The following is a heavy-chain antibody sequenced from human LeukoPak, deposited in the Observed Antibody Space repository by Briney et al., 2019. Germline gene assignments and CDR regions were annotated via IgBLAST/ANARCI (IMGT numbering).Heavy chain of an antibody. CDR3: VRVSLSPLLPIGY. D-gene: IGHD2-15*01. V-gene: IGHV1-2*02. CDR1: GYTFTAYY. Sequence: ASVKVSCKASGYTFTAYYLHWVRQAPGQGLEWMGWINSNSGDTNSAQKFQGRVTLTRDTSITTAYMEMSSLSSDDTAVYYCVRVSLSPLLPIGYWGQGTLVTVSS. J-gene: IGHJ4*02. CDR2: INSNSGDT.